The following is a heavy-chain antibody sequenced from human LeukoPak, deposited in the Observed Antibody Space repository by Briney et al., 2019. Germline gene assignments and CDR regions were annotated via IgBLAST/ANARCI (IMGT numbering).Heavy chain of an antibody. Sequence: SETLSLTCAVYGGSFSGYYWSWIRQPPGKGLEWIGEINHSGSTNYNPSLKSRVTISIDTSNNQFSLRLRFVTAADTAVYYCARDSGTTGEVKFDPWGQGTLVTVSS. CDR3: ARDSGTTGEVKFDP. J-gene: IGHJ5*02. V-gene: IGHV4-34*01. D-gene: IGHD3-10*01. CDR1: GGSFSGYY. CDR2: INHSGST.